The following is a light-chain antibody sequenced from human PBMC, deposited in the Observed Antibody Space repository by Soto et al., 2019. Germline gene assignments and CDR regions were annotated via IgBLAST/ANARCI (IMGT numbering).Light chain of an antibody. J-gene: IGKJ4*01. V-gene: IGKV3-11*01. Sequence: EVVMTQSPDTLSVSPGERATLSCRASQSVSSYLAWYQQKPGQAPRLLIYDASNRATGIPARFSGSGSGTDFTLTISSLEPEDFAVYYCQQRSNWPLTFGGGTKVDI. CDR3: QQRSNWPLT. CDR1: QSVSSY. CDR2: DAS.